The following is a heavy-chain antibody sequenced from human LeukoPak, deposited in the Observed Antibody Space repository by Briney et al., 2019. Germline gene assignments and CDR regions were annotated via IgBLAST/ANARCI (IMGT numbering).Heavy chain of an antibody. CDR1: GYTFTSYW. Sequence: GESLKISCKGSGYTFTSYWIGWVRQMPGKGLEWMGIIYPGDSDTRYSPSFQGQVTISADKSISTAYLQWSSLKASDTAMYYCARRAHGTNNWNYRGWFDPWGQGTLVTVSS. CDR3: ARRAHGTNNWNYRGWFDP. V-gene: IGHV5-51*01. D-gene: IGHD1-7*01. CDR2: IYPGDSDT. J-gene: IGHJ5*02.